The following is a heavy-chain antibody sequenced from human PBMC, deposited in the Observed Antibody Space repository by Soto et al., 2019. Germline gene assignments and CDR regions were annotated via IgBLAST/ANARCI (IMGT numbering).Heavy chain of an antibody. CDR2: IKQDGREK. CDR1: GFTFSSYW. J-gene: IGHJ4*02. D-gene: IGHD2-2*01. Sequence: EVQLVESGGGLVQPGGSLRLSCAASGFTFSSYWMSWVRQAPGKGLEWLANIKQDGREKYYLDSVKGRFTISRDNAKNSLYLQMNSLRAEDTAVYYCARGRGCSTGCHNFDYWGQGTLVTVSS. CDR3: ARGRGCSTGCHNFDY. V-gene: IGHV3-7*01.